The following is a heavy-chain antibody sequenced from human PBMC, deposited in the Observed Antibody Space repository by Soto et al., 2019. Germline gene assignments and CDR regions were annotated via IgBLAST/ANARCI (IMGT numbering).Heavy chain of an antibody. Sequence: PSETLSLTFSVSGGSISIGCYSWICIRQPPGKGLEWIGYIYHSGSTYYNPSLKSRVTISVDRSKNQFSLKLSSVTAADTAVYYCARLSTTVTTSNYYGMDVWGQGTTITVSS. J-gene: IGHJ6*02. CDR2: IYHSGST. CDR1: GGSISIGCYS. CDR3: ARLSTTVTTSNYYGMDV. D-gene: IGHD4-17*01. V-gene: IGHV4-30-2*01.